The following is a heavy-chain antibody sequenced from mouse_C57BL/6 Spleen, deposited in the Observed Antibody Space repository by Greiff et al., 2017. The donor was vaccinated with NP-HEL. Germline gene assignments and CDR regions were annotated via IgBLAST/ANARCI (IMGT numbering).Heavy chain of an antibody. Sequence: QVHVKQSGAELVRPGASVKLSCKASGYTFTDYYINWVKQRPGQGLEWIARIYPGSGNTYYNEKFKGKATLTAEKSSSTAYMQLSSLTSEDSAVYCCARSNYGSSYDWYFDVWGTGTTVTVSS. CDR3: ARSNYGSSYDWYFDV. V-gene: IGHV1-76*01. J-gene: IGHJ1*03. D-gene: IGHD1-1*01. CDR2: IYPGSGNT. CDR1: GYTFTDYY.